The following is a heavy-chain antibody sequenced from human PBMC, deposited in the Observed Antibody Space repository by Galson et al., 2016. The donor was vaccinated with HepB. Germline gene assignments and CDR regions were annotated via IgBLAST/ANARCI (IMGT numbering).Heavy chain of an antibody. CDR1: GFTFSGYG. D-gene: IGHD2-15*01. J-gene: IGHJ6*04. V-gene: IGHV3-30*02. CDR3: AKELVVVVLHYGMDV. CDR2: IWYDGSTK. Sequence: SLRLSCAASGFTFSGYGMHWVRQAPGKGLEWVAFIWYDGSTKYYPDSVKGRFTISRDNSKSTLYLQMNSLRAEDTAVYYCAKELVVVVLHYGMDVWGRGTTVTVSS.